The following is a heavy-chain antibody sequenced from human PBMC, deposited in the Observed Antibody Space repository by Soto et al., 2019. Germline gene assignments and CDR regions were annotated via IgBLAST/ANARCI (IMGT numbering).Heavy chain of an antibody. CDR1: GFTFDDYA. J-gene: IGHJ4*02. CDR3: AKGTKYYYDSSMDY. Sequence: RRLSCAASGFTFDDYAMHWVRQAPGKGLEWVSGISWNSGSIGYADSVKGRFTISRDNAKNSLYLQMNSLRAEDTALYYCAKGTKYYYDSSMDYWGQGTLVTVSS. D-gene: IGHD3-22*01. V-gene: IGHV3-9*01. CDR2: ISWNSGSI.